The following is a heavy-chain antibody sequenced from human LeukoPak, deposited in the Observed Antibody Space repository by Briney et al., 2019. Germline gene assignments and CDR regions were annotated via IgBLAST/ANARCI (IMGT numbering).Heavy chain of an antibody. V-gene: IGHV4-59*01. D-gene: IGHD3-10*01. J-gene: IGHJ6*02. Sequence: PSETLSLTCTVSGGSISSYYWSWIRQPPGKGLEWIGYIYYSGSTNYNPSLKSRVTISVDTSKNQFSLKLSSVTAADTAVYYCARAYYYGSGSYYSYYGMDVWGQGTTVTVSS. CDR2: IYYSGST. CDR3: ARAYYYGSGSYYSYYGMDV. CDR1: GGSISSYY.